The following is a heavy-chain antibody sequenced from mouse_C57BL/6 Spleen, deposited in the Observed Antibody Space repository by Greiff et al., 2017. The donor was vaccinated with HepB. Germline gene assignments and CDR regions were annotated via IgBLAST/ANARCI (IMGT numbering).Heavy chain of an antibody. CDR2: IDPSDSYT. CDR1: GYTFTSYW. D-gene: IGHD1-1*01. J-gene: IGHJ1*03. CDR3: ARRYYYGSSYEYFDV. V-gene: IGHV1-69*01. Sequence: QVQLKQPGAELVMPGASVKLSCKASGYTFTSYWMHWVKQRPGQGLEWIGEIDPSDSYTNYNQKFKGKSTLTVDKSSSTAYMQLSSLTSEDSAVYYCARRYYYGSSYEYFDVWGTGTTVTVSS.